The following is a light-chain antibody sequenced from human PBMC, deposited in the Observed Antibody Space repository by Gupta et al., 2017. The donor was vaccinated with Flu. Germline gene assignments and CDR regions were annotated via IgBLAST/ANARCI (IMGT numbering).Light chain of an antibody. Sequence: QSVLTQPPSVSGAPGQRITISCTGSSSNLGAGYDVQWYQQLPGTAPKLLIYDNNNRPSGVPDRFSGSKSGTPASLAITGLQAEDDADYYCQSYDSTVKGYVFGSATKVTVL. CDR1: SSNLGAGYD. CDR3: QSYDSTVKGYV. J-gene: IGLJ1*01. V-gene: IGLV1-40*01. CDR2: DNN.